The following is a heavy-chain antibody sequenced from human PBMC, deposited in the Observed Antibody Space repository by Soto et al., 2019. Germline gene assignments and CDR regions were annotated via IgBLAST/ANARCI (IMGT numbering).Heavy chain of an antibody. V-gene: IGHV1-69*14. Sequence: QVQLVQSGAEVRQPASSVKVSCKTSAATFSSYAITWVRQAPGQGLEWMGGIVPTVDTSTYAQKFQGRVMITADKFTNTVYMELSSLRSDDTAVYYCVRVVAIPGYPDNWGQGTLVTVSS. CDR1: AATFSSYA. CDR2: IVPTVDTS. D-gene: IGHD5-12*01. CDR3: VRVVAIPGYPDN. J-gene: IGHJ4*02.